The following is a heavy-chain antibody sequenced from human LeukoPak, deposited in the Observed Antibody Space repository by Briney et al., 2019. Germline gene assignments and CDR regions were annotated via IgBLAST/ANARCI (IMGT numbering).Heavy chain of an antibody. CDR1: GFTFSSYA. Sequence: PGGSLRLSCAASGFTFSSYAMSWVRQAPGKGLEWVSAISGSGGSTYYADSVKGRFTISRDNSKNTLYLQMNSLRAEDTAVYYCAKHSNIVVVPAAPYDAFDIWGQGTMVTVSS. D-gene: IGHD2-2*01. J-gene: IGHJ3*02. CDR3: AKHSNIVVVPAAPYDAFDI. V-gene: IGHV3-23*01. CDR2: ISGSGGST.